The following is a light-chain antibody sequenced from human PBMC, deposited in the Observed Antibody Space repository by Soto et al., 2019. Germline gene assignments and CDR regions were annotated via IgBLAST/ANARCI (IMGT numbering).Light chain of an antibody. CDR2: AAS. CDR1: QSISSY. Sequence: DIQMTQSPSSLSASVGDRVTITCRASQSISSYLNWYQQKPGKAPKLLIYAASSLQSGVPSRFSGSGSGTDFTLTISSLQPEDFATYYCQQSCSTPYTFVQGSRWIS. CDR3: QQSCSTPYT. V-gene: IGKV1-39*01. J-gene: IGKJ2*01.